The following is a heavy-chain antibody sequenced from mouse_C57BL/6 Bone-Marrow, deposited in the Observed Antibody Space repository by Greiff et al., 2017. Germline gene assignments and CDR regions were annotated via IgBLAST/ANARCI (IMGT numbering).Heavy chain of an antibody. CDR1: GFNIKDDY. J-gene: IGHJ3*01. Sequence: EVQLVESGAELVRPGASVKLSCTASGFNIKDDYMHWVKQRPEQGLEWIGWLDPENGDTEYASKFQGKATITADTSSNTAYLQLSSLTSEDTAVYYCTTWWFPWFAYWGQGTLVTVSA. CDR2: LDPENGDT. CDR3: TTWWFPWFAY. D-gene: IGHD1-1*02. V-gene: IGHV14-4*01.